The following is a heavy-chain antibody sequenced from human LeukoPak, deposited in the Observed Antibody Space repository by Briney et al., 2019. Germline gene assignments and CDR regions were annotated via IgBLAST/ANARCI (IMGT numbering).Heavy chain of an antibody. D-gene: IGHD3-22*01. CDR3: ARQSISGSSLSYFDY. Sequence: SETLSLTCTVSGGSISSGDYYWSWIRQPPGKGLEWIGNIYDSGSTNYNPSLKSRLTISVDTSKNQCSLKLSSVTAADTAVYYCARQSISGSSLSYFDYWGQGTLVSVSS. V-gene: IGHV4-61*08. J-gene: IGHJ4*02. CDR2: IYDSGST. CDR1: GGSISSGDYY.